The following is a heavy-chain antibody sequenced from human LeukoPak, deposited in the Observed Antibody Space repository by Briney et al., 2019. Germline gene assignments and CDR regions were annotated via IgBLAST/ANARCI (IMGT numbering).Heavy chain of an antibody. CDR2: IYSSGST. Sequence: KTSETLSLTCTVSGGSINSGTYYWGWIRQPAGKGLEWIGRIYSSGSTNYSPSLKSRVTISVDVSKNQFSLKLTSVSAADTAIYYCARDLLHRGYAFDIWGQGTMVTVSS. CDR1: GGSINSGTYY. J-gene: IGHJ3*02. CDR3: ARDLLHRGYAFDI. V-gene: IGHV4-61*02. D-gene: IGHD5-12*01.